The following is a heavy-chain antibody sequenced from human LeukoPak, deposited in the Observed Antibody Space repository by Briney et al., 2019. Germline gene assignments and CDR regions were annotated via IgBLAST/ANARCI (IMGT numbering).Heavy chain of an antibody. CDR2: ISYDGSNK. CDR1: GFTFSSYA. CDR3: ARGRISYGFDY. J-gene: IGHJ4*02. D-gene: IGHD5-18*01. V-gene: IGHV3-30-3*01. Sequence: GRSLRLSCAASGFTFSSYAMHWVRQAPGKGLEWVAVISYDGSNKYYADSVKGRFTISRDNSKNTLYLQMNSLRAEDTAVYYCARGRISYGFDYWGQGTLVTVSS.